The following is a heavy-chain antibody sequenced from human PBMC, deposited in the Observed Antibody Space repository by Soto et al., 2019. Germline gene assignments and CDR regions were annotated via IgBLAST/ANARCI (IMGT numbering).Heavy chain of an antibody. D-gene: IGHD6-6*01. CDR2: ISGSGGST. CDR1: GFTFSNYA. V-gene: IGHV3-23*01. J-gene: IGHJ4*01. CDR3: AKGRSSSSSGLVY. Sequence: RSLRLSCAASGFTFSNYAMIWVPQAPWKGLEWVSAISGSGGSTYYADSLKGRFTISRNNSKNTLYLQMNSLRAEDTTAYYGAKGRSSSSSGLVYLGQGTLVKVSS.